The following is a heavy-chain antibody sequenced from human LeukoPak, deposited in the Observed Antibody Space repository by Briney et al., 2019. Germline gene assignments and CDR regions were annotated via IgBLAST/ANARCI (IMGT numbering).Heavy chain of an antibody. Sequence: ASVKVSCKASGYTFTSYGISWVRQASGQGLEWMGWISPYNGNTHYRQRFQGRVTMTTDTSTSTAYMELRSLTSDDTAVYYCASGISSWSQDFDYWGQGTLVTVSS. D-gene: IGHD6-13*01. CDR1: GYTFTSYG. J-gene: IGHJ4*02. CDR3: ASGISSWSQDFDY. CDR2: ISPYNGNT. V-gene: IGHV1-18*01.